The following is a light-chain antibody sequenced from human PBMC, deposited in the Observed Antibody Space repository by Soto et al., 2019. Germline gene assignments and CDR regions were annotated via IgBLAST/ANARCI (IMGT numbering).Light chain of an antibody. CDR1: ESMSNC. J-gene: IGKJ1*01. CDR3: QPCHRYLT. Sequence: DIQMTQSPSTLSASVGDRVTITCRASESMSNCLAWYQQKPGKAPKLLISGASSLQSGVPSRFSGSASGTEFTLTISSLQPDDIATYCCQPCHRYLTFGQGTKVEMK. CDR2: GAS. V-gene: IGKV1-5*01.